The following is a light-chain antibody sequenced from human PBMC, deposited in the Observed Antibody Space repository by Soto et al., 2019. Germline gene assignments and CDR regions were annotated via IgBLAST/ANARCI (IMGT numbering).Light chain of an antibody. CDR3: NSYAGSNNV. Sequence: QSALTQPPSASGSPGQSVTISCTGTSSDVGGYNYVSWYQQHPGKAPKLMIYEVSQRPSGVPDRFSGSKSGNTASLTVSGLQAEDEADYYCNSYAGSNNVFGTGTKVT. V-gene: IGLV2-8*01. J-gene: IGLJ1*01. CDR1: SSDVGGYNY. CDR2: EVS.